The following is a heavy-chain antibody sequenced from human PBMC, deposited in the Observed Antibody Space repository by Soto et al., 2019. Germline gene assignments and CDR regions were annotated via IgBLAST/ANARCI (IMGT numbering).Heavy chain of an antibody. CDR2: IIPIFGTA. V-gene: IGHV1-69*06. Sequence: VASVKVSCKASGGTFSSYAISWVRQAPGQGLEWMGGIIPIFGTANYAQKFQGRVTITADKSTSTAYMELSSLRSEDTAVYYCAREVPQLWLGELRWFDPWGQGTLVTVSS. J-gene: IGHJ5*02. D-gene: IGHD5-18*01. CDR3: AREVPQLWLGELRWFDP. CDR1: GGTFSSYA.